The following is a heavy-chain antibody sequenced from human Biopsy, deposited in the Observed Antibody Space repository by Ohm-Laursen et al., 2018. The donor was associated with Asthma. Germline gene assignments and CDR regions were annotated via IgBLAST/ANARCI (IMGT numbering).Heavy chain of an antibody. CDR2: IYYSGTT. CDR3: VRGSSGWHHGPFHYYYGLDV. Sequence: GTLSLTCSLSSGSGGYMRSGNYYWGWIRQPPGKGLEWIGSIYYSGTTYYNPSLESRVTVSADTSKNRFSLKLTAVTAADTAVYYCVRGSSGWHHGPFHYYYGLDVWDQGTTATVSS. J-gene: IGHJ6*02. V-gene: IGHV4-39*01. D-gene: IGHD6-25*01. CDR1: SGSGGYMRSGNYY.